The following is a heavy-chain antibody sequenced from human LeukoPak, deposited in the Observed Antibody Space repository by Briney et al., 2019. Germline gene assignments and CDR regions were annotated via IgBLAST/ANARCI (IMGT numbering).Heavy chain of an antibody. J-gene: IGHJ3*02. V-gene: IGHV3-21*01. CDR3: ARDMVRGVIITVNAFDI. D-gene: IGHD3-10*01. Sequence: GGSLRLSCAASGFTFSSYSMTWVRQAPGKGLEWVSSISSSSSYIYYADSVKGRFTISRDNAKNSLYLQMNSLRAEDTAVYYCARDMVRGVIITVNAFDIWGQGTMVTVSS. CDR1: GFTFSSYS. CDR2: ISSSSSYI.